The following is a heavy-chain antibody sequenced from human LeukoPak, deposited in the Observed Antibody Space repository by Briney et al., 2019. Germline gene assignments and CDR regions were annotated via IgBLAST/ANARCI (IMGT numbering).Heavy chain of an antibody. J-gene: IGHJ5*02. V-gene: IGHV4-59*01. Sequence: PSETLSLTCTVSGGSISSYYWSWIRQPPGKGLEWIGYIYYSGSTNYNPSLKSRVTISVDTSKNQFSLNLSSVTAADTAVYYCARDRHYYDSSGLYNWFDPWGQGTLVTVSS. D-gene: IGHD3-22*01. CDR1: GGSISSYY. CDR2: IYYSGST. CDR3: ARDRHYYDSSGLYNWFDP.